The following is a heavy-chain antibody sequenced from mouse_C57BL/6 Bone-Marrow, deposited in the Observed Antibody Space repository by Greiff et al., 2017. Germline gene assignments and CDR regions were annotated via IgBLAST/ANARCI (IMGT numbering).Heavy chain of an antibody. CDR2: ICRGGST. J-gene: IGHJ4*01. CDR3: DRDGVCYSNFYAMDY. V-gene: IGHV2-6*02. D-gene: IGHD2-5*01. CDR1: GFSLTSYG. Sequence: VQLQQSGPGLVAPSQTLSISCTVSGFSLTSYGVHWVRQPPGKGLEWLVVICRGGSTTYNYAPISSLSICTDNTKCQAFLIMNSLQTDDPAMYYCDRDGVCYSNFYAMDYWGQGTSVTVAA.